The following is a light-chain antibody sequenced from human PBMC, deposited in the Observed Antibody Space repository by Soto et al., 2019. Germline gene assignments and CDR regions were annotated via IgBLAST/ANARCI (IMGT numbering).Light chain of an antibody. CDR1: QSVSSY. J-gene: IGKJ4*01. V-gene: IGKV3-11*01. Sequence: ILLRQSASTRPLSPGGTSSGSLRAVQSVSSYLAWYQQKPGQAPRLLIYDASNRATGIPARFSGSGSGKDFTLTISSLEPEDFAVYYCQQRSNWPGRLTFGGGTKVDIK. CDR3: QQRSNWPGRLT. CDR2: DAS.